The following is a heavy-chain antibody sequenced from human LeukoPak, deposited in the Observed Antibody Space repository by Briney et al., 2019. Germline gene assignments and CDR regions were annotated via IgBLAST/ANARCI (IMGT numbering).Heavy chain of an antibody. CDR2: IYSGGNT. Sequence: GGSLRLSCAASGFTVSNSYMNWVRQAPRKGLEWVSVIYSGGNTYYADSVRGRFIISRDNSENTVYLQMNSLRAEDTAVYFCPRPPGLAGHYSYYYGVDVWGQGTTVTVSS. CDR1: GFTVSNSY. D-gene: IGHD6-19*01. J-gene: IGHJ6*02. V-gene: IGHV3-66*04. CDR3: PRPPGLAGHYSYYYGVDV.